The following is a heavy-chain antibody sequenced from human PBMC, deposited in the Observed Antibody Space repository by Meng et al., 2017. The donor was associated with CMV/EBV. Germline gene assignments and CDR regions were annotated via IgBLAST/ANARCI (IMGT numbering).Heavy chain of an antibody. D-gene: IGHD1-26*01. CDR1: GGSISSYY. J-gene: IGHJ5*02. CDR3: ASHYGRYSGSYYGWFDP. Sequence: QGQLKESGPGLVKPSETLSLTCTVSGGSISSYYWSWIRQPPGKGLEWIGYIYYSGSTNYNPSLKSRVTISVDTSKNQFSLKLSSVTAADTVVYYCASHYGRYSGSYYGWFDPWGQGTLVTVSS. V-gene: IGHV4-59*01. CDR2: IYYSGST.